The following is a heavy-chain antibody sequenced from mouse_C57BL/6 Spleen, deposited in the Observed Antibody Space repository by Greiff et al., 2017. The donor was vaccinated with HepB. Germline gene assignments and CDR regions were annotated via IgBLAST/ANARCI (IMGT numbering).Heavy chain of an antibody. CDR2: IDPNSGGT. D-gene: IGHD2-4*01. J-gene: IGHJ2*01. Sequence: PGRGLEWIGRIDPNSGGTKYNEKFKSKATLTVHKPSSTAYMQLSSLTSEDSAVYYCASYDYDEDFDYWGQGTTLTVSS. CDR3: ASYDYDEDFDY. V-gene: IGHV1-72*01.